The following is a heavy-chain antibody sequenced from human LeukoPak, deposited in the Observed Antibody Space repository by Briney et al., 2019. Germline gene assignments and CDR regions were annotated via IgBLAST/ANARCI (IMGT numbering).Heavy chain of an antibody. CDR1: GFNFDNFA. D-gene: IGHD3-10*01. CDR3: AKERGPYYYGSGTRRPFDY. Sequence: GGSLRLSCVVSGFNFDNFAMHWVRQPLGKGLEWVAVISHDGRTKYYADSMKGRITISRDNSKNTLYLQMNSLRAEDTAVYYCAKERGPYYYGSGTRRPFDYWGQGTLVTVSS. CDR2: ISHDGRTK. J-gene: IGHJ4*02. V-gene: IGHV3-30*04.